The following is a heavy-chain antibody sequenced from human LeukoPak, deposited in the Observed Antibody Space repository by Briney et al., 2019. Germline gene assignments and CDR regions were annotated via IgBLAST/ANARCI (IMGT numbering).Heavy chain of an antibody. CDR3: ARVYRGGDCYSYFGDYYFDY. D-gene: IGHD2-21*02. V-gene: IGHV1-2*02. CDR1: GYTFTGYY. J-gene: IGHJ4*02. CDR2: INPNSGGT. Sequence: ASVKVSCKASGYTFTGYYMHWARQAPGQGLEWMGWINPNSGGTNYAQKFQGRVTMTRDTSISTAYMELSRLRSDDTAVYYCARVYRGGDCYSYFGDYYFDYWGQGTLVTVSS.